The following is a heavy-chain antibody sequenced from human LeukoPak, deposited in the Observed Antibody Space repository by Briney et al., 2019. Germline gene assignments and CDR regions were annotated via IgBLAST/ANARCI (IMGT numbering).Heavy chain of an antibody. D-gene: IGHD3-22*01. J-gene: IGHJ4*02. V-gene: IGHV4-30-4*01. CDR2: IYYSGST. CDR3: AREDYYDSSGTLDY. CDR1: GGSISSGDYY. Sequence: PSETLSLTCTVSGGSISSGDYYWSWIRQPPGKGLEWIGYIYYSGSTYYNPYLKSRVTISVDTSKNQFSLKLSSVTAADTAVYYCAREDYYDSSGTLDYWGQGTLVTVSS.